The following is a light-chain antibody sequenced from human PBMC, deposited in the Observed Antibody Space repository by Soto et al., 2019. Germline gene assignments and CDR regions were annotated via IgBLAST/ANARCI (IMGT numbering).Light chain of an antibody. CDR3: QQYNNWPPTT. V-gene: IGKV3-15*01. CDR2: GAS. CDR1: QTVSRK. Sequence: EVLMTQSPATLSVSPGEKVTLSCRASQTVSRKLAWYQQKPGQAPRLLIYGASTRAPGVPAKFSGSGSGTEFSLTIPSLQSDDFAVYYCQQYNNWPPTTFGQGTKLEIK. J-gene: IGKJ2*01.